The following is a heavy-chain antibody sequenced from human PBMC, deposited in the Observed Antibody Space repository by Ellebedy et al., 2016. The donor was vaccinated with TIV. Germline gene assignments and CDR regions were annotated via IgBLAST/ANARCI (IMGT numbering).Heavy chain of an antibody. CDR2: IIPILGIA. CDR3: ARESRTISIAARNFDY. Sequence: ASVKVSCKASGGTFSSYAISWVRQAPGQGLEWMGGIIPILGIANYAQKFQGRVTITADKSTSTAYMELSSLRSEDTAVYYCARESRTISIAARNFDYWGQGTLVTVSS. CDR1: GGTFSSYA. J-gene: IGHJ4*02. V-gene: IGHV1-69*10. D-gene: IGHD6-6*01.